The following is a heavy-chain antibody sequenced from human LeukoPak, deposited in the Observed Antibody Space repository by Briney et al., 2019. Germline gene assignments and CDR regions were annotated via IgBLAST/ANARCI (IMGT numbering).Heavy chain of an antibody. J-gene: IGHJ4*02. V-gene: IGHV3-30*03. CDR2: ISYDGSNK. Sequence: PGGSLRLSCAASGFTFSSYGMHWVRQAPGKGLEWVAVISYDGSNKYYADSVKGRFTISRDNSKNTLYLQMNSLRAEDTAVYYCAREGGVVFDYWGQGTLVTVSS. D-gene: IGHD1-26*01. CDR3: AREGGVVFDY. CDR1: GFTFSSYG.